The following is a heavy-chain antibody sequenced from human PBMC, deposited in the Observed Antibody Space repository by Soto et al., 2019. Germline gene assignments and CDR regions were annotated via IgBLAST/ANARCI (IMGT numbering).Heavy chain of an antibody. CDR2: ISAYNGNT. V-gene: IGHV1-18*01. Sequence: ASVKVSCKASGYTFTSYGISWVRQAPGQGLEWMGWISAYNGNTNYAQKLQGRVTMTTDTSTSTAYMELRSLRSDDTAVYYCARDTSPVTNDIWYDAFDIWGQGTMVTVSS. D-gene: IGHD3-10*01. CDR1: GYTFTSYG. J-gene: IGHJ3*02. CDR3: ARDTSPVTNDIWYDAFDI.